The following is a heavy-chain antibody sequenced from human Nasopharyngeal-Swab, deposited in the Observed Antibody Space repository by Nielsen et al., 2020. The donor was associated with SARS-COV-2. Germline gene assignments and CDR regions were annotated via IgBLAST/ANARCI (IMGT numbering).Heavy chain of an antibody. V-gene: IGHV1-69*10. D-gene: IGHD5-24*01. CDR3: ARGGWLRKDYYYSYYYMDV. J-gene: IGHJ6*03. Sequence: SVKVSCKTSGGTFSSYGISWVRQAPGEGLEWMGGIIPVLPITRYAQKFRDRVTITADTSTSTAYMELSSLRSEDTATYYCARGGWLRKDYYYSYYYMDVWGKGITVTVSS. CDR2: IIPVLPIT. CDR1: GGTFSSYG.